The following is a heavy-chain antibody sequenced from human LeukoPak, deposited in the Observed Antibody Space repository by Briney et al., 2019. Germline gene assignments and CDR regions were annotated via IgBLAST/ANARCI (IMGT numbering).Heavy chain of an antibody. J-gene: IGHJ4*02. CDR3: TMIEWERWRG. V-gene: IGHV1-2*02. D-gene: IGHD1-26*01. Sequence: ASVKVSCKASGYTFTGYYMHWVRQAPGQGLEWMGWINPNSGGTNYAQKFQGRVTMTRDTSISTAYMELSSLRAEDTAVYYCTMIEWERWRGWGQGTLVTVSS. CDR2: INPNSGGT. CDR1: GYTFTGYY.